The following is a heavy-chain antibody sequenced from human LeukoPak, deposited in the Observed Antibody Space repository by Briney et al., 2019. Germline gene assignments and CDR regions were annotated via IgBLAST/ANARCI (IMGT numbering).Heavy chain of an antibody. CDR1: GGSISSGGYY. Sequence: PSETLSPTCTVSGGSISSGGYYWSWIRQHPGKGLEWIGYIYYSGSTYYNPSLKSRVTISVDTSKNQFSLKLSSVTAADTAVYYYASGNLVRGVIIDYWGQGTLVTVSS. J-gene: IGHJ4*02. CDR3: ASGNLVRGVIIDY. CDR2: IYYSGST. D-gene: IGHD3-10*01. V-gene: IGHV4-31*03.